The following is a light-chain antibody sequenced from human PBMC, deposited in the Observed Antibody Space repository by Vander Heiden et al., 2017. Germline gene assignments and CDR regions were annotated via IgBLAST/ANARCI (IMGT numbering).Light chain of an antibody. J-gene: IGKJ4*01. CDR1: QNINHY. Sequence: EIVLTQSPAILSLSPGESATLSCRASQNINHYLAWYQQKPGQSPSLLFYVASKRATGFPARFSGTGSGTDFTLAISSLEPEDCAVYYCQQVDTWPLTFGEGTKVEIK. CDR3: QQVDTWPLT. CDR2: VAS. V-gene: IGKV3-11*01.